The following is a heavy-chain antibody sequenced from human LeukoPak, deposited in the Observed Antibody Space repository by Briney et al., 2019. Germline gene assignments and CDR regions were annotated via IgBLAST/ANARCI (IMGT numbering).Heavy chain of an antibody. CDR2: ISYDGSNK. J-gene: IGHJ5*02. Sequence: PGGSLRLSCAASGFTFSSYGMHWVRQAPGKGLEWVAVISYDGSNKYYADSVKGRFTISRDNSKNTLYLQMNSLRAEDTAVYYCAKDDYGDYGGGYNWFDPWGQGTLVTVSS. CDR3: AKDDYGDYGGGYNWFDP. CDR1: GFTFSSYG. D-gene: IGHD4-17*01. V-gene: IGHV3-30*18.